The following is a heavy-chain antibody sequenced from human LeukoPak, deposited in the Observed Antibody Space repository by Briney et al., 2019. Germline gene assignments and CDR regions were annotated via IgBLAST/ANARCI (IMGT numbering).Heavy chain of an antibody. CDR2: TYYGGTT. CDR3: ARDPYGSTYFDY. J-gene: IGHJ4*02. D-gene: IGHD4-17*01. V-gene: IGHV4-31*03. CDR1: GGSISSGGHY. Sequence: SETLSLTCSVSGGSISSGGHYWGWVRQLPGKGLEWIGYTYYGGTTYYNPSLKSRVSISVGTSKNLFSLKLSSVTAADTAVHYCARDPYGSTYFDYWGQGTPITVSS.